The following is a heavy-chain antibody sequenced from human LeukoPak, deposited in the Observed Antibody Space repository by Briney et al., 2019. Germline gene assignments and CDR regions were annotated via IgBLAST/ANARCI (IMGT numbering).Heavy chain of an antibody. CDR3: ARHGIAAVWFDP. D-gene: IGHD6-6*01. CDR2: IYYSGST. Sequence: PSETLSLTCTVSGGSISSSSYYWGWIRQPPGKGLEWIGSIYYSGSTYYNPSLKSRVTISVDTSKNQFSLKLSSVTAADTAVYYCARHGIAAVWFDPWGQGTLVTVSS. V-gene: IGHV4-39*01. CDR1: GGSISSSSYY. J-gene: IGHJ5*02.